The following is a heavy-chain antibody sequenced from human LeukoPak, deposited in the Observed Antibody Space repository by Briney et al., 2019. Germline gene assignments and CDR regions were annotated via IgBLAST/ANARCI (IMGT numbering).Heavy chain of an antibody. V-gene: IGHV1-2*06. CDR2: INPNSGGT. J-gene: IGHJ4*02. CDR3: ARDRPGSSRYIF. D-gene: IGHD6-13*01. Sequence: ASVKVSCKASGYTFTGYYMHWVRQAPGQGLEWMGRINPNSGGTNYAQKFQGRVTMTRDTSISTAYMELSRLRFDDTAVYYCARDRPGSSRYIFWGQGTLVTVSS. CDR1: GYTFTGYY.